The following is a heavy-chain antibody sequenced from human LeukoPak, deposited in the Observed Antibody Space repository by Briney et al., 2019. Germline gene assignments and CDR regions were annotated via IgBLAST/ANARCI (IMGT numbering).Heavy chain of an antibody. CDR1: GFTFSSYS. Sequence: GGSLRLSCAASGFTFSSYSMNWVRQAPGKGLEWVSYISSGGSGIYYADSVKGRFTISRDNAKNSLYLQMNSLRAEDTAVYYCARDTYGSGSYYNAPLDYWGQGTLVTVSS. V-gene: IGHV3-48*01. CDR3: ARDTYGSGSYYNAPLDY. J-gene: IGHJ4*02. CDR2: ISSGGSGI. D-gene: IGHD3-10*01.